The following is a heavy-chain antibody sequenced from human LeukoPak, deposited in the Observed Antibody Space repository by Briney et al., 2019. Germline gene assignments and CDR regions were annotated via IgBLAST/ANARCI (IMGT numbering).Heavy chain of an antibody. CDR1: GFTFSSYS. CDR2: ISSSTSTI. J-gene: IGHJ2*01. D-gene: IGHD3-10*01. CDR3: ARKFGYFDL. V-gene: IGHV3-48*04. Sequence: GGSLRLSCAASGFTFSSYSMNWVRQAPGRGLEWVSYISSSTSTIYYADSVKGRFTISRDNAENSLYLQLNSLRADDTAVYYCARKFGYFDLWGRGTLVTLSS.